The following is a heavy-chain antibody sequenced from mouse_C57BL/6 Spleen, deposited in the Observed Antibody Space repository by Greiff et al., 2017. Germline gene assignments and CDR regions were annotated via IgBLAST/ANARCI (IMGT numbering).Heavy chain of an antibody. CDR1: GYTFTDYY. V-gene: IGHV1-26*01. Sequence: VQLQQSGPELVKPGASVKISCKASGYTFTDYYMNWVKQSHGKSLEWIGDINPNNGGTSYNQKFKGKATLTVDKSSSTAYMELRSLTSEDSAVYYCAREEHYYGTDYWGQGTTLTVSS. CDR2: INPNNGGT. CDR3: AREEHYYGTDY. J-gene: IGHJ2*01. D-gene: IGHD1-1*01.